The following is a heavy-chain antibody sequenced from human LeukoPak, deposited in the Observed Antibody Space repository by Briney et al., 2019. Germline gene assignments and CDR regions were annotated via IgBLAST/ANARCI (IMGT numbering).Heavy chain of an antibody. CDR2: ISSSGSPI. Sequence: QRWGSLRLSCAASGFSFSSHEMNWVRQAPGEGLEWVSYISSSGSPIYYAASVRGRFTISRDNAKNSLYLQMNSLRAEDTAVYYCARGYSSGYYGLFFDYWGQGTLVTVSS. V-gene: IGHV3-48*03. CDR1: GFSFSSHE. CDR3: ARGYSSGYYGLFFDY. D-gene: IGHD3-22*01. J-gene: IGHJ4*02.